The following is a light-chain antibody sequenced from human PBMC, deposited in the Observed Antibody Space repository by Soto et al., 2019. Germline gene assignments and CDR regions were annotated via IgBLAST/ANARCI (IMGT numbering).Light chain of an antibody. J-gene: IGKJ1*01. V-gene: IGKV3-15*01. Sequence: MTQSPSSLSASVGDRVTITCRASQSVSSNLAWYQQKPGQAPRLLIYGASTRATGIPARFSGSGSGTEFILTISSLQSEDFAVYYCQQYNNWPPWTFGQGTKVEIK. CDR1: QSVSSN. CDR3: QQYNNWPPWT. CDR2: GAS.